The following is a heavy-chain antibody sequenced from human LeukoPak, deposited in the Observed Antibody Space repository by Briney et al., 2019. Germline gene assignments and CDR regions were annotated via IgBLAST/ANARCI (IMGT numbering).Heavy chain of an antibody. D-gene: IGHD3-22*01. V-gene: IGHV1-69*13. J-gene: IGHJ4*02. CDR3: ATVYYDSSGHPSFFDY. Sequence: ASVKVSCKASGGTFSSYAISWVRQAPGQGLEWMGGIIPIFGTANYAQKFQGRVTITADESTSTAYMELSSLRSEDTAVYYCATVYYDSSGHPSFFDYWGQGTLVTVSS. CDR2: IIPIFGTA. CDR1: GGTFSSYA.